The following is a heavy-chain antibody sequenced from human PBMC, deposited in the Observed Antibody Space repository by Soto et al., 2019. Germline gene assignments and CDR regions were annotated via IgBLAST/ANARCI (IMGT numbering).Heavy chain of an antibody. CDR1: GGSFSGYY. J-gene: IGHJ4*02. CDR2: INHSGST. CDR3: ARGTTRTQSLAGPSDFAY. V-gene: IGHV4-34*01. Sequence: QVQLQQWGAGLLKPSETLSLTCAVYGGSFSGYYWSWIRQPPGKGLEWIGEINHSGSTNYNPSLNLRVTLSGDTSKHQFSRKLGSVTAADTAVYYCARGTTRTQSLAGPSDFAYWGQGTLVAVSS. D-gene: IGHD6-19*01.